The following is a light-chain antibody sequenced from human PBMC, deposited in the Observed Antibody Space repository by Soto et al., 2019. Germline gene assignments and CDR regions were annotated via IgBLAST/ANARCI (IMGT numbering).Light chain of an antibody. J-gene: IGLJ2*01. V-gene: IGLV2-11*01. Sequence: QSALTQPRSVSGSPGQSVAISCTGSSTDVGYYDSVSWYQHHPGKAPKLLIYEVFKRPSRVPDRFSGSKSSTTASLTISGRQAEDEGDYYCCSYSGSFVVFGGGTKLTVL. CDR2: EVF. CDR3: CSYSGSFVV. CDR1: STDVGYYDS.